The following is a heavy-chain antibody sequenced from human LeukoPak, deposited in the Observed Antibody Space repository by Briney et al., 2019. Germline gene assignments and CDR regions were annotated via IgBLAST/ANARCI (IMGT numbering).Heavy chain of an antibody. V-gene: IGHV4-39*01. CDR1: VGXITSSSYY. J-gene: IGHJ4*02. Sequence: SETLSLTCTVSVGXITSSSYYWGWIRQPPGKGLEWIGSVYYSGSAFYNPSLKSRVTISVDTPENQFSLRLSSVTAADTAVYYCASLGGWDALTGYYPDNWGQGTLVTVSS. CDR2: VYYSGSA. CDR3: ASLGGWDALTGYYPDN. D-gene: IGHD3-9*01.